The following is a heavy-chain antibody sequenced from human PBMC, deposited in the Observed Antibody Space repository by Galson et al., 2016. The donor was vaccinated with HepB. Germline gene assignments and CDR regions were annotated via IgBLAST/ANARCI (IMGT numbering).Heavy chain of an antibody. V-gene: IGHV3-33*01. Sequence: SLRLSCAASGFTFSNYGMHWVRQAPGKGLEWVAVIWYDGSEKYYADSVKGRFTISRDNSKNTLHLQMNSLRAEDTAVYYCARDGRRGYDMDVWGQGTTVTVSS. CDR1: GFTFSNYG. J-gene: IGHJ6*02. CDR3: ARDGRRGYDMDV. CDR2: IWYDGSEK.